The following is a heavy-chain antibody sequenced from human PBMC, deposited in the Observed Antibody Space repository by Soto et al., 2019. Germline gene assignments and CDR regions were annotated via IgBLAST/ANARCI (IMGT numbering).Heavy chain of an antibody. V-gene: IGHV4-34*01. D-gene: IGHD2-8*02. Sequence: SETLSLTCAVYGGSFSGYYWTWIRQPPGTGLEWIGEINHSGSTNYNPSLKGRVTISVDTSKNQFSLKLTSVTAADTAVYYCARDKVTGLFDYWGQGTLVTVSS. CDR2: INHSGST. CDR1: GGSFSGYY. CDR3: ARDKVTGLFDY. J-gene: IGHJ4*02.